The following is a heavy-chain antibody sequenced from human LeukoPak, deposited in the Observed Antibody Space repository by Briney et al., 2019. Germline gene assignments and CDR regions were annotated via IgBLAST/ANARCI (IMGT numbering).Heavy chain of an antibody. CDR3: ARGFSDGDRALDY. CDR2: INHSGST. D-gene: IGHD2-21*02. V-gene: IGHV4-34*01. Sequence: PSETLSLTCAVYGGPFSGYYWSWIRQPPGKGLEWIGEINHSGSTNYNPSLKSRVTISVDTSKNQFSLKLSSVTAADTAVYYCARGFSDGDRALDYWGQGTLVTVSS. J-gene: IGHJ4*02. CDR1: GGPFSGYY.